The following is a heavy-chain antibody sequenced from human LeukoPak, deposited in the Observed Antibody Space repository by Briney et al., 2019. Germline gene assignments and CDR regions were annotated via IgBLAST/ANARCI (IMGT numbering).Heavy chain of an antibody. V-gene: IGHV1-2*02. J-gene: IGHJ5*02. CDR3: ARRWDTAKVIDP. Sequence: ASVKVSCKASGYTFTDYFMHWVRQAPGQGLEWMGWINPNSGGTNFAQKFQGRVTMTRDTSISTAYMELSGLTSDDTAVYYCARRWDTAKVIDPWGQGTLVTVSS. D-gene: IGHD5-18*01. CDR1: GYTFTDYF. CDR2: INPNSGGT.